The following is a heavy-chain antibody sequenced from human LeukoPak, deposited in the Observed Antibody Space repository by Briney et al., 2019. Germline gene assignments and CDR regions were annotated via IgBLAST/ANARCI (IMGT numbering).Heavy chain of an antibody. D-gene: IGHD2-8*02. V-gene: IGHV4-34*01. CDR3: ARGLLLIYYYMDV. CDR1: GGSFSGYY. CDR2: INHSGST. J-gene: IGHJ6*03. Sequence: SETLSLTCAVYGGSFSGYYWSWIRQPPGKGLEWIGEINHSGSTNYNPSLKSRVTISVDTSKNQFSLKLSSVTAADTAVYYCARGLLLIYYYMDVWAKGQRSPSP.